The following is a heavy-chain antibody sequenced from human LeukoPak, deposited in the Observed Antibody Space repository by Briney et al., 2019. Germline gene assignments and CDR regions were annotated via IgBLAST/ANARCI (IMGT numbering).Heavy chain of an antibody. D-gene: IGHD3-3*01. J-gene: IGHJ5*02. CDR3: ARLGPYYDFWSGYP. V-gene: IGHV4-34*01. CDR1: GGSFSGYY. Sequence: SETLSLTCAVSGGSFSGYYWSWIRQPPGKGLEWIGEINHSGSTNYNPSLKSRVTISVDTSKNQFSLKLSSVTAADTAVYYCARLGPYYDFWSGYPWGQGTLVTVSS. CDR2: INHSGST.